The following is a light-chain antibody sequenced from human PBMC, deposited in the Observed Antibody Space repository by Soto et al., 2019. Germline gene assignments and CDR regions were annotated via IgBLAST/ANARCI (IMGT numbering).Light chain of an antibody. CDR3: KSYAGSNTYV. V-gene: IGLV2-8*01. CDR2: EVV. J-gene: IGLJ1*01. CDR1: KSDIGVYDF. Sequence: QSVLTQPPSASGSPGQSVTISCTGTKSDIGVYDFVSWYQHHPGKAPRLIIYEVVQRPSGVPDRFSGSKSGNTASLTVSGLQAADEADYFCKSYAGSNTYVLGSGTKSPS.